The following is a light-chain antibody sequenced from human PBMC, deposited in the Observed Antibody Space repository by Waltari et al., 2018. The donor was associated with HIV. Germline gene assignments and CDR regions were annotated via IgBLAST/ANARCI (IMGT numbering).Light chain of an antibody. J-gene: IGLJ2*01. V-gene: IGLV2-14*03. CDR2: DVT. CDR3: SSYTKTLYVI. Sequence: QSALTQPASVSGSPGQSITISCTGTSNDVGGYNYVSWYRQHPVKAPKLMLYDVTTRPSGFSDRFSGSKSGNTASLTISGLQAEDEADYYCSSYTKTLYVIFGGGTKLTVL. CDR1: SNDVGGYNY.